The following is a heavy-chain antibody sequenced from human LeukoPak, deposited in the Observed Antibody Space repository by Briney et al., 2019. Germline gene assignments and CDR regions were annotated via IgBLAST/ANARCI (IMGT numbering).Heavy chain of an antibody. Sequence: SVKVSCTASGGTFSSYAFSWVRQAPGQGLEWMGGIIPIFGTANYAQKFQVRVTITADTSTSTAYMELSSLRSDDTAVYYCARGSRTGWYYFDYWGQGTLVTVSS. J-gene: IGHJ4*02. CDR3: ARGSRTGWYYFDY. CDR1: GGTFSSYA. CDR2: IIPIFGTA. V-gene: IGHV1-69*06. D-gene: IGHD6-19*01.